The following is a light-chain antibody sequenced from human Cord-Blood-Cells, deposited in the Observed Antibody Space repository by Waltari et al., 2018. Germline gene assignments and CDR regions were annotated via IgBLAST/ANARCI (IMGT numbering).Light chain of an antibody. J-gene: IGLJ3*02. V-gene: IGLV2-14*01. CDR3: SSYTSSSTLEV. CDR2: DVS. CDR1: SSDVGGSNY. Sequence: QSALTQPASVSGSPGQSITLSCTGTSSDVGGSNYVPWYQQHPGKAPKLMIYDVSNRPSGVSNRFSGSKSGNTASLTISGLQAEDEADYYCSSYTSSSTLEVFGGGTKLTVL.